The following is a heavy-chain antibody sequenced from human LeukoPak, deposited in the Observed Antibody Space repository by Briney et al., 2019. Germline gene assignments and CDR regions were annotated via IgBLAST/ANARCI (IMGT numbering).Heavy chain of an antibody. CDR3: ARWGSGYYHDAFDI. CDR1: GFTFSSYA. J-gene: IGHJ3*02. D-gene: IGHD3-22*01. CDR2: IYSGGST. Sequence: PGGSLRLSCAASGFTFSSYAMHWVRQAPGKGLEWVSVIYSGGSTYYADSVKGRFTISRDNSKNTLYLQMNSLRAEDTAVYYCARWGSGYYHDAFDIWGQGTMVTVSS. V-gene: IGHV3-66*01.